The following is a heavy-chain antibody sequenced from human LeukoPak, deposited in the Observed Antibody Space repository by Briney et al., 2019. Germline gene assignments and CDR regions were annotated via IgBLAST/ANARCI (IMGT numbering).Heavy chain of an antibody. D-gene: IGHD2-15*01. CDR1: GFTVSSNY. CDR2: HYTGGTT. Sequence: PGGSLRLSCAGSGFTVSSNYMTWVRQAPGKGLEWVSVHYTGGTTYYADSVRGRFTISRDNSMNTVYLQMIRLRDEDTAVYYCATLKRGYGGYFDLWGRGTLVTVSS. V-gene: IGHV3-66*04. CDR3: ATLKRGYGGYFDL. J-gene: IGHJ2*01.